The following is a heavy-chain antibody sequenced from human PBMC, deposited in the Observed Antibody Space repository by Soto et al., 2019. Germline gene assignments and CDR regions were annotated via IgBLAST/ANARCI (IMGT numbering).Heavy chain of an antibody. D-gene: IGHD3-10*01. CDR3: AKNXQFRSYYESAGHYDN. J-gene: IGHJ4*02. V-gene: IGHV3-30*18. CDR2: ISHDGSNK. CDR1: GVTFNSSG. Sequence: GASMRLSSAAAGVTFNSSGMHVFRQAPGKGLEWVAAISHDGSNKDYADSVKGRFTISRDNSKNTLYLKMNSLRAEDTAIYYWAKNXQFRSYYESAGHYDNWGPGTLVTVS.